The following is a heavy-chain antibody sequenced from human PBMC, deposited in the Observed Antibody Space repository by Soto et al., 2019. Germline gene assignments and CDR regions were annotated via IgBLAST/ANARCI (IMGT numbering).Heavy chain of an antibody. CDR1: DYTFITYG. J-gene: IGHJ3*02. Sequence: QGHLEQSGGEVKKPGASVQVSCRALDYTFITYGLSWVRQAPGQGLEWMGLINPYNGNTVYAQKFQGRVTMTRDTSTDTAYMELRSLRFNDTAVYYCARIPYPALQGAFDIWGHGTMVTVSS. D-gene: IGHD2-21*01. CDR2: INPYNGNT. CDR3: ARIPYPALQGAFDI. V-gene: IGHV1-18*04.